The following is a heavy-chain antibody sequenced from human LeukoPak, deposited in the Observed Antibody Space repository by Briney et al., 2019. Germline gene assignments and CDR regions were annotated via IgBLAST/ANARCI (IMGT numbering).Heavy chain of an antibody. CDR1: DGSINSYY. J-gene: IGHJ4*02. CDR3: ARSTRISKFDY. Sequence: SETLSLTCSVSDGSINSYYWNWIRRPPGKGLEWIGYIYYNGNTNYSPSLKSRVTMSVDTSKNQFSLKLSSVTAADTAVYYCARSTRISKFDYWGQGTLVTVSS. CDR2: IYYNGNT. D-gene: IGHD2-15*01. V-gene: IGHV4-59*12.